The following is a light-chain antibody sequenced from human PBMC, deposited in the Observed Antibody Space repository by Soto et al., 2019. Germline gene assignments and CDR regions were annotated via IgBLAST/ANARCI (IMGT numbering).Light chain of an antibody. CDR3: QKLNSAPLT. V-gene: IGKV1-27*01. Sequence: DTQMTQSPSPLSASVGDRVTISCQTSRDIANYLAWFQQKPGKVPKLLINGASTLQSGVLSRFSGSGSGTDFNLTISSLQPEDVATYYCQKLNSAPLTFGGGTKV. J-gene: IGKJ4*01. CDR2: GAS. CDR1: RDIANY.